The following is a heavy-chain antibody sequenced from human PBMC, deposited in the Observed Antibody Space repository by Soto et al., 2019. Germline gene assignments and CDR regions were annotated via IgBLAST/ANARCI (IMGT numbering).Heavy chain of an antibody. D-gene: IGHD3-22*01. V-gene: IGHV3-23*01. CDR2: IRGSGGST. Sequence: EVQLLESGGGLVQPGGSLGLSCAASGFTFSSYAMSWVRQAPGKGLESVSAIRGSGGSTYYADSVKARFTISRGNSKNTLCLQMDRVRAETTAVYYRAKAYLWDYHDSSGYPRAFWGHGTTVTDSS. J-gene: IGHJ3*01. CDR1: GFTFSSYA. CDR3: AKAYLWDYHDSSGYPRAF.